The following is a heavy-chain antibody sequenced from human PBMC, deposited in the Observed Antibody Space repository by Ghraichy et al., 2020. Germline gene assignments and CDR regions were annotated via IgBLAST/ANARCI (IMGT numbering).Heavy chain of an antibody. V-gene: IGHV3-23*01. Sequence: GGSLRLSCAASGFTFIIYAMTWVRQAPGKGLEWVSAISGSGGSTYYADSVKGRFTISRDNSENTLYLQMKSLRAEDTALYYCAKGLRELQDHGYYYGMDVWGQGTTVTVSS. CDR1: GFTFIIYA. CDR2: ISGSGGST. D-gene: IGHD1-7*01. CDR3: AKGLRELQDHGYYYGMDV. J-gene: IGHJ6*02.